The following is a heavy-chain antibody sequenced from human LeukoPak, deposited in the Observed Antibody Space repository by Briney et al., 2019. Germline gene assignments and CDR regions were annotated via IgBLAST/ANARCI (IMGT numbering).Heavy chain of an antibody. CDR1: GFTFSSYW. D-gene: IGHD5-18*01. J-gene: IGHJ4*02. V-gene: IGHV3-74*01. CDR3: AGSEELWFLPDDY. Sequence: GGSLRLSCAASGFTFSSYWMHWVRQAPGKGLVWVSHINSDGSSTNYADSVKGRFTISRDNAKNTLYLQMNSLRAEDTAVYYCAGSEELWFLPDDYWGQGTLVTVSS. CDR2: INSDGSST.